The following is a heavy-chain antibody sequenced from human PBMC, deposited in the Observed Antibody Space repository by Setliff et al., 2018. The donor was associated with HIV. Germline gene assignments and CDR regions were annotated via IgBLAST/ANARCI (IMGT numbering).Heavy chain of an antibody. CDR1: GYTFTGYY. CDR2: INPHSGDT. Sequence: ASVKVSCKASGYTFTGYYMHWVRQAPGQGLEWMGWINPHSGDTNYTQKFQDRVTMTRDTSVNIAYMQLSRLRSDDTAVYYCARAPTLFGVEYYYYFGMDVWGQGTTVTVSS. J-gene: IGHJ6*02. V-gene: IGHV1-2*02. D-gene: IGHD3-3*01. CDR3: ARAPTLFGVEYYYYFGMDV.